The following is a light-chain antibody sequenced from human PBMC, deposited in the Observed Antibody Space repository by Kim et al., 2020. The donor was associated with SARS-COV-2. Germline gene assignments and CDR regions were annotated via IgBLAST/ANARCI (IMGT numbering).Light chain of an antibody. J-gene: IGLJ3*02. CDR2: GKS. Sequence: LGSTVRNRWHRQGYRCYYARWYEQTRGQDTVLVIYGKSKRRSGIPDRLSVSSSENTASLSISGAKAEDQADYYCNSRDRCGNHWVFGGGTQLTFL. CDR1: GYRCYY. V-gene: IGLV3-19*01. CDR3: NSRDRCGNHWV.